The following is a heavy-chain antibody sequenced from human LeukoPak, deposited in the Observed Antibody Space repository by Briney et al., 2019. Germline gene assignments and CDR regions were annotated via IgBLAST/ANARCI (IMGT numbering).Heavy chain of an antibody. V-gene: IGHV3-30*04. CDR1: GFTFSSYA. CDR3: ARGMSGSYYYLDY. CDR2: ISYDGSNK. D-gene: IGHD1-26*01. Sequence: GSLRLSCAASGFTFSSYAMHWVRQAPGKGLEWVAVISYDGSNKYYADSVKGRFTISRDNSKNTLYLQMNSLRAEDTAVYYCARGMSGSYYYLDYWGQGTLVTVSS. J-gene: IGHJ4*02.